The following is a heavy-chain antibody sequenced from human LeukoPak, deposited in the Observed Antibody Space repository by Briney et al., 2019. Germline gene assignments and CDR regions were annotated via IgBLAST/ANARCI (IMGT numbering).Heavy chain of an antibody. J-gene: IGHJ4*02. D-gene: IGHD2-2*01. V-gene: IGHV3-48*01. CDR2: ISSSSSTI. Sequence: PGGSLRLSCAASGFTFSSYSMNWVRQAPGKGLEWVSYISSSSSTIYYADSVKGRFTISRDNAKNSLYLQMNSLRAEDTAVYYCARNIYEYQLPMADYWGQGTLVTVSS. CDR3: ARNIYEYQLPMADY. CDR1: GFTFSSYS.